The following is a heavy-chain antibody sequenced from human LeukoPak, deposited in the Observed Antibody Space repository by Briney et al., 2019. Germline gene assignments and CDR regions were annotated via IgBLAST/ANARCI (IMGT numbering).Heavy chain of an antibody. CDR2: IYHSGST. V-gene: IGHV4-30-2*01. D-gene: IGHD2-15*01. Sequence: TLSLTCAVSGDSISSEGYSWSRIRQPPGKGLEWIGYIYHSGSTYYNPSLKSRVTISVDRSKNQFSLNRSSVTAADTAVYYCARETRYCGGGSCYSGMDVWGQGTTVTVSS. J-gene: IGHJ6*02. CDR1: GDSISSEGYS. CDR3: ARETRYCGGGSCYSGMDV.